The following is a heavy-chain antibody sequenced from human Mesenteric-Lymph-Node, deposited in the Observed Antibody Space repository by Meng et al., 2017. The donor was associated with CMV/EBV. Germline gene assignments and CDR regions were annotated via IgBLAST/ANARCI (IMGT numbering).Heavy chain of an antibody. V-gene: IGHV4-39*07. D-gene: IGHD3-22*01. J-gene: IGHJ4*02. Sequence: SETLSLTCTVSGGSISSSNYYWGWIRQPPGKGLEWIGNIYYSGSTYYNPSLKSRVSISVDTSKNQFSLNLRSVTAAATAVYYCARIDGTYYYDSSGYYFGAVGIDYWGQGTLVTVSS. CDR1: GGSISSSNYY. CDR3: ARIDGTYYYDSSGYYFGAVGIDY. CDR2: IYYSGST.